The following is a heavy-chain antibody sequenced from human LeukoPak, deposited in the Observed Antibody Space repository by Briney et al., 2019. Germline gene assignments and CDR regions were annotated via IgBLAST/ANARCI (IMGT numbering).Heavy chain of an antibody. CDR1: GFTFSSYA. V-gene: IGHV3-23*01. CDR2: ISGSGGST. J-gene: IGHJ4*02. CDR3: AKWERYSSGSIDY. D-gene: IGHD6-19*01. Sequence: PGGSLRLSCAASGFTFSSYAMSWVRQAPGKGLEWVSAISGSGGSTYYAGSVKGRFTISRDNSKNTLYLQMNSLRAEDTAVYYCAKWERYSSGSIDYWGQGTLVTVSS.